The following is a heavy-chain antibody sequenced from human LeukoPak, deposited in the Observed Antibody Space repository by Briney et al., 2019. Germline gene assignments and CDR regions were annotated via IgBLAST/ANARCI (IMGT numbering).Heavy chain of an antibody. Sequence: GASVKVSCKASGYTFTSYGISWVRQAPGQGLEWMGWISAYNGNTNYAQKLQGRVTMTTDTSTSTAYMELRSLRSDDTAAYYCARVLYALKSYYMDVWGKGTTVTVSS. D-gene: IGHD2-8*01. CDR2: ISAYNGNT. CDR3: ARVLYALKSYYMDV. J-gene: IGHJ6*03. CDR1: GYTFTSYG. V-gene: IGHV1-18*01.